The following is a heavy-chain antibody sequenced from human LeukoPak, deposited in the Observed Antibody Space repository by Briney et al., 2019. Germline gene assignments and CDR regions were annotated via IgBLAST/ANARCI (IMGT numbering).Heavy chain of an antibody. V-gene: IGHV3-9*01. CDR1: GFTFDDYG. CDR3: TKDSYGGSGSYYLYSFDV. CDR2: ISWNSGRI. Sequence: GGSLRLSCAASGFTFDDYGMHWVRQVPGKGLEWVSGISWNSGRIGYADSVKGRFTISRDNAKNSLYLQMSSLRDEDTAVYYCTKDSYGGSGSYYLYSFDVWGQGTMVTVSS. J-gene: IGHJ3*01. D-gene: IGHD3-10*01.